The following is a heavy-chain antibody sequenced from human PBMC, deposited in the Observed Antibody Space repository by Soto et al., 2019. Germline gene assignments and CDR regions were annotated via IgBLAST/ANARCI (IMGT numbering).Heavy chain of an antibody. J-gene: IGHJ4*02. CDR3: ARDLTREVTMVRGVTRSDY. CDR1: GGSISSSNW. Sequence: SETLSLTCAVSGGSISSSNWCSWVRQPPGKGLEWIGEIYHSGSTNYNPSLKSRVTISVDKSKNQFSLKLSSVTAADTAVYYCARDLTREVTMVRGVTRSDYWGQGTLVTVSS. V-gene: IGHV4-4*02. CDR2: IYHSGST. D-gene: IGHD3-10*01.